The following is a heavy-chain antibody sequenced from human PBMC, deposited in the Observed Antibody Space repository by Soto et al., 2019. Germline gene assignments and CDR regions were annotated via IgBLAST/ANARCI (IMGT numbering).Heavy chain of an antibody. CDR3: ARESEDLTSNFDY. CDR2: ISSTTNYI. Sequence: GGSLRLSCAASGFTFTRCGISWVRQAPGKGLEWVSSISSTTNYIYYGDSMKGRFTISRDNAKNSLYLEMNSLRAEDTAVYYCARESEDLTSNFDYWGQGTLVTVS. CDR1: GFTFTRCG. V-gene: IGHV3-21*06. J-gene: IGHJ4*02.